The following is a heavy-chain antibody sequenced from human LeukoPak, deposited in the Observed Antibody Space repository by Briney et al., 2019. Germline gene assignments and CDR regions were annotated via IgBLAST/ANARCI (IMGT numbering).Heavy chain of an antibody. J-gene: IGHJ4*02. CDR1: GYTFTGYY. D-gene: IGHD3-22*01. V-gene: IGHV1-2*02. Sequence: ASVKVSCKASGYTFTGYYMHWVRQAPGQGLEWMGWINPNSGGTNYAQKFQGRVTMTRDTSISTAYMELSRLRSDDTAVYYCAIKYYYDSSGYYRFDYWGQGTLVTVSS. CDR2: INPNSGGT. CDR3: AIKYYYDSSGYYRFDY.